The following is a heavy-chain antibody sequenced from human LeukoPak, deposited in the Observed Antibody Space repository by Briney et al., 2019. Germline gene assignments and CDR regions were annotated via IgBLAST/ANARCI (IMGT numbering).Heavy chain of an antibody. Sequence: GGSLRLSCAASGLTVSSYAMTWVRQAPGRGLGWVLTISSSGGTTHYADSVKGRFTISRDNAQNTLSLQMNTLRADDTAVYYCATSDQYSSSWYSLQHWGQGTLVTVSS. V-gene: IGHV3-23*01. J-gene: IGHJ1*01. CDR2: ISSSGGTT. D-gene: IGHD6-13*01. CDR1: GLTVSSYA. CDR3: ATSDQYSSSWYSLQH.